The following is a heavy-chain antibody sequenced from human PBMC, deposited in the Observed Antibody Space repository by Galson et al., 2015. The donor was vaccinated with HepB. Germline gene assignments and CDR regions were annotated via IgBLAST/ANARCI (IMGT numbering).Heavy chain of an antibody. Sequence: SLRLSCAASGFTFSYYSMHWVRQAPGKGLEWVAVISDDGSDKYYGDSVKGRFTISRDNSKSTLYLQMNILRPEDTAVYYCARGGALVVNPADFWGQGTLGTVSS. CDR3: ARGGALVVNPADF. CDR2: ISDDGSDK. CDR1: GFTFSYYS. D-gene: IGHD2-8*02. J-gene: IGHJ4*02. V-gene: IGHV3-30*04.